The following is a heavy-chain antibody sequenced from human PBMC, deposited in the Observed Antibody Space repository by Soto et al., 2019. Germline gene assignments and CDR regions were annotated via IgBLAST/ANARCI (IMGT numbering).Heavy chain of an antibody. CDR3: PRKYYDILIGYYRGAYFDY. CDR1: GGSFSGYY. CDR2: INHSGST. J-gene: IGHJ4*02. D-gene: IGHD3-9*01. V-gene: IGHV4-34*01. Sequence: SETLSLTCAVYGGSFSGYYWSWIRLPPGKGLEWNGEINHSGSTNYNPSLKSRVTISADTSKNQFSLKLSSVTAADTAVYSCPRKYYDILIGYYRGAYFDYWGQGTLVTVSS.